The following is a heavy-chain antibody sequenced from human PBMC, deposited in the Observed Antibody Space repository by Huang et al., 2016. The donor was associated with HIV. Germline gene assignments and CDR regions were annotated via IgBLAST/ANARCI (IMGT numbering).Heavy chain of an antibody. D-gene: IGHD3-16*01. V-gene: IGHV3-48*01. J-gene: IGHJ4*02. CDR1: GFTFSIYS. CDR3: EGGGY. Sequence: EVHLVESGGGLVQPGGSLRLSCAASGFTFSIYSMNWISQAPWKGLEWVSKTDNRGYPTDYADSVKGRFIISRDKAKNSLYLQMSSLNVDDTAVYYCEGGGYWGQGTPITVSS. CDR2: TDNRGYPT.